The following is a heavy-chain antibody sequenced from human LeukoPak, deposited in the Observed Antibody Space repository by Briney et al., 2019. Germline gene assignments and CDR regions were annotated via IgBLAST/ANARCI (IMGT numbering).Heavy chain of an antibody. CDR3: AKGRGSPYYFEY. Sequence: GGSLRLSCAASGFTFSDYYMSWIRQAPGKGLEWVSYISSSSSYTNYADSVKGRFTISRDNAKNSLYLQMNSLRAEDTAVYYCAKGRGSPYYFEYWGQGTLVTVSS. CDR1: GFTFSDYY. CDR2: ISSSSSYT. D-gene: IGHD1-26*01. V-gene: IGHV3-11*06. J-gene: IGHJ4*02.